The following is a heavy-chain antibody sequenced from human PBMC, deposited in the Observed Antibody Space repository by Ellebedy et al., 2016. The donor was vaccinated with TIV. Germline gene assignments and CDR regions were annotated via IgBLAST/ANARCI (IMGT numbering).Heavy chain of an antibody. D-gene: IGHD2-8*01. Sequence: ASVKVSCKASGYIFTSYAMHWVRQAPGQRLEWMGWINAGNGNTKYSQKFQGRVTITRDTSASTAYMELSSLRSEDTAVYYCARGGVGRYCTNGVCLQALDYWGQGTLVTVSS. V-gene: IGHV1-3*01. CDR2: INAGNGNT. J-gene: IGHJ4*02. CDR3: ARGGVGRYCTNGVCLQALDY. CDR1: GYIFTSYA.